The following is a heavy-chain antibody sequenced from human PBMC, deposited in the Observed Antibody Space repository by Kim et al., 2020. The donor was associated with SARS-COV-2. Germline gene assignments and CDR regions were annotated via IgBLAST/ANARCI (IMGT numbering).Heavy chain of an antibody. J-gene: IGHJ5*01. CDR2: FSGRTTNT. Sequence: GGSLRLSCEASGFAFSTYAMNWVRQAPGKGLEWVSTFSGRTTNTYYADSVKGRFTISRDDSKSMLYLQMNSLRAEDTAVYWCANSCQLDSWGQGTVVIVSS. CDR3: ANSCQLDS. CDR1: GFAFSTYA. V-gene: IGHV3-23*01.